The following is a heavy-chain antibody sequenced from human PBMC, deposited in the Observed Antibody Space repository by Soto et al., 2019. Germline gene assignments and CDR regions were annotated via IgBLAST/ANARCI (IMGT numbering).Heavy chain of an antibody. J-gene: IGHJ2*01. CDR1: GDSISSFY. V-gene: IGHV4-59*01. CDR3: ARAGTNSRYFDL. D-gene: IGHD7-27*01. Sequence: QMQLQESGPGLVKPSETLSLTCSVSGDSISSFYWSWIRQPPGKGLEWIGYIYYSGTTNYNPSLESRVTISVDTSKNLFSLELNPVTAADTAVYFCARAGTNSRYFDLWGRGTLVTVSS. CDR2: IYYSGTT.